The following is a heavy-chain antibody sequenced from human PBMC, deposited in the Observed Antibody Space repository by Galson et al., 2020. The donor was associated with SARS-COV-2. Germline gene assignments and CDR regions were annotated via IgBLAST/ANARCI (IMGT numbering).Heavy chain of an antibody. CDR3: ASGIYGY. Sequence: GGSLRLSCVASGFTFSSYWMSWVRQAPGKGLEWLANIKQDGSEKYYVDSLKGRFTISRDNAKRSLYLQINSLRAEDTAVYYCASGIYGYWGQGTLVTVSS. V-gene: IGHV3-7*01. D-gene: IGHD1-26*01. CDR2: IKQDGSEK. J-gene: IGHJ4*02. CDR1: GFTFSSYW.